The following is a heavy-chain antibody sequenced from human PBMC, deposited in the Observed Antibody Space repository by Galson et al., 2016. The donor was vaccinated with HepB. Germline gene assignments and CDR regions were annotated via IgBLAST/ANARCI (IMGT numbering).Heavy chain of an antibody. CDR2: IKSKTDGGTT. CDR1: GFTFSNAW. CDR3: TTVGYCSGGSCYSGLDY. Sequence: SLRLSCAAPGFTFSNAWMSWVRQAPGKGLEWVGRIKSKTDGGTTDYAAPVKGRFTISRDDSKNTLYLQMNSLKTEDTAVYYCTTVGYCSGGSCYSGLDYWGQGTLVTVSS. J-gene: IGHJ4*02. D-gene: IGHD2-15*01. V-gene: IGHV3-15*01.